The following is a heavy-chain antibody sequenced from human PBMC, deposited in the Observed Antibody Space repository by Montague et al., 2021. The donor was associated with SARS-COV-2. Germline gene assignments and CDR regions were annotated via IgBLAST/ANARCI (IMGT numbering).Heavy chain of an antibody. Sequence: TLSLTCTVSGGSISSGAHYCTWIRQHPGNRLESIGYIYYSASTYYNPSLKSRVTISVDTSKNQFSLNLSSVTAADTAVYYCARVQGITMIVVVIGAFDIWGQGTMVTVSS. V-gene: IGHV4-31*03. CDR2: IYYSAST. CDR1: GGSISSGAHY. CDR3: ARVQGITMIVVVIGAFDI. J-gene: IGHJ3*02. D-gene: IGHD3-22*01.